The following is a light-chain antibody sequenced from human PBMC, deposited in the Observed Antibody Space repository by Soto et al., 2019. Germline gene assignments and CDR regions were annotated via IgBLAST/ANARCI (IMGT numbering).Light chain of an antibody. Sequence: DIQMTRSPSSLSASVGDRVTITCRASQSISTYLNWYQQKPGKAPKVLIYAASSLQSGVPSRFSGTGSGTDFILTISSLQPEDFATYYCQQSYSIPLTFGQGTKLEIK. CDR1: QSISTY. CDR2: AAS. V-gene: IGKV1-39*01. CDR3: QQSYSIPLT. J-gene: IGKJ2*01.